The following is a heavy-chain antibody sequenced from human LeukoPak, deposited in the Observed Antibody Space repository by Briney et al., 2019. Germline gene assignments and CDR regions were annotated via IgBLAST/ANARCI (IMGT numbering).Heavy chain of an antibody. J-gene: IGHJ4*02. CDR2: IWYDGSNK. CDR3: ARGVAAGTFFKGLTYYFDY. Sequence: GGSLRLSCAASGFTFSSYGMHWVRQAPGKGLEWVAVIWYDGSNKYYADSVKGRFTISRDNSKNTLYLQMNSLRAEDTAVCYCARGVAAGTFFKGLTYYFDYWGQGTLVTVSS. V-gene: IGHV3-33*01. CDR1: GFTFSSYG. D-gene: IGHD6-13*01.